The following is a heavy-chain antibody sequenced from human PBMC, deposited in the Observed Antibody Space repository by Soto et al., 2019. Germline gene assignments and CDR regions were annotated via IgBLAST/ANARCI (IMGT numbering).Heavy chain of an antibody. CDR3: ARGRNGDY. V-gene: IGHV1-18*01. CDR2: ISAHNDNT. D-gene: IGHD1-1*01. CDR1: GYTFTSYG. J-gene: IGHJ4*02. Sequence: QVHLVQSGAEVRKPGASVKVSCKGSGYTFTSYGIAWVRQAPGQGLEWMEWISAHNDNTNHAQKVQGRVTVTRDTPTSTAYMELRNLRSDDTAVSYCARGRNGDYRGQGALVTVSS.